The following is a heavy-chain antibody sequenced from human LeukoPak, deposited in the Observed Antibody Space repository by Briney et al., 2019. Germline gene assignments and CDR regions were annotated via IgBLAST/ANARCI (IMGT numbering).Heavy chain of an antibody. D-gene: IGHD6-19*01. J-gene: IGHJ4*02. V-gene: IGHV3-23*01. Sequence: GGSLRLSCAASGFTFSTYAMNWVRQAPAKGLEWVSTIGGGGPTTNYADSVKDRFTISRDNSKNTLYLQMNSLRAEDTAVYFCARGFLGGTDQYFDSWGQGTLVTVSS. CDR3: ARGFLGGTDQYFDS. CDR2: IGGGGPTT. CDR1: GFTFSTYA.